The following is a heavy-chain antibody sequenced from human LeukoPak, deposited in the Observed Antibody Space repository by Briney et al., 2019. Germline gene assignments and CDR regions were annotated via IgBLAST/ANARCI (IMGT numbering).Heavy chain of an antibody. V-gene: IGHV3-23*01. CDR3: AKDLKRGYSYGFDAFDI. Sequence: GGSLRLSCAASGFTFSSYGTSWVRQAPGKGLEWVSAISGSGGSTYYADSVKGRFTISRDNFKNTLYLQMNSLRAEDTAVYYCAKDLKRGYSYGFDAFDIWGQGTMVTVSS. CDR2: ISGSGGST. D-gene: IGHD5-18*01. CDR1: GFTFSSYG. J-gene: IGHJ3*02.